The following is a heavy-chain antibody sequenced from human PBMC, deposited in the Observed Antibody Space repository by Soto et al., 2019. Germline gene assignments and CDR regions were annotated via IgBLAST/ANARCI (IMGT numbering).Heavy chain of an antibody. V-gene: IGHV4-31*03. CDR2: VYYSGSS. CDR1: GDSISGGASF. D-gene: IGHD2-2*01. CDR3: AKLYCTSSTCYFPGWLDP. J-gene: IGHJ5*02. Sequence: SETLSLTCTVSGDSISGGASFWSWIRQPPGKGLEWIANVYYSGSSYYNPSLKSRLTISVDTTKNQFSLQLKSMTAADTAVYYCAKLYCTSSTCYFPGWLDPWGQGTLVTVYS.